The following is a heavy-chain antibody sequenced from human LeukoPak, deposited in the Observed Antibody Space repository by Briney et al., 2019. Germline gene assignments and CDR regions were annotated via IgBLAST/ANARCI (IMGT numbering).Heavy chain of an antibody. CDR3: AGVGDGGFYFDY. D-gene: IGHD2-21*01. CDR2: ISSSGSAI. V-gene: IGHV3-11*04. CDR1: RFTISDYY. Sequence: GGSLRLSCAASRFTISDYYMTWIRQAPGKGLEWVSYISSSGSAIYYADSVKGRFTVSRDNAKNSLYLQMNSLRADDTAVYYCAGVGDGGFYFDYWGQGTLVTVSS. J-gene: IGHJ4*02.